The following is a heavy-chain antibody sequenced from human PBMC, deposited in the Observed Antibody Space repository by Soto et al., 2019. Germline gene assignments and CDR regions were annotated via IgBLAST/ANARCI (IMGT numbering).Heavy chain of an antibody. D-gene: IGHD2-2*01. CDR3: ARGQGFVVVPAAMFSFDI. CDR2: MNPNSGNT. J-gene: IGHJ3*02. CDR1: GYTFTSFG. V-gene: IGHV1-8*02. Sequence: GASVKVSCKASGYTFTSFGISWVRQAPGQGLEGMGWMNPNSGNTGYAQKFQGRVTMTRNTSISTAYMVLSSLRSEDTAVYYCARGQGFVVVPAAMFSFDIWGQGTMVTVS.